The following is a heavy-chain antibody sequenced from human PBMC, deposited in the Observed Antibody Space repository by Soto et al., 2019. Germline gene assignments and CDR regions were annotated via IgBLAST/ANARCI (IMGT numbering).Heavy chain of an antibody. V-gene: IGHV3-21*01. Sequence: GGSLRLSCAASGFTFSSYSMNWVRQAPGKGLEWVSSISSSSSYIYYAGSVKGRFTISRDNAKNSLYLQMNSLRAEDTAVYYCARSPSEYYDFWSGFSDYWGQGTLVTVSS. CDR3: ARSPSEYYDFWSGFSDY. J-gene: IGHJ4*02. D-gene: IGHD3-3*01. CDR1: GFTFSSYS. CDR2: ISSSSSYI.